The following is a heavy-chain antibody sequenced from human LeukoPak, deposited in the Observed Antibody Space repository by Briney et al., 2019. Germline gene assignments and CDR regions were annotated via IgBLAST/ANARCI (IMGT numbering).Heavy chain of an antibody. CDR3: AKDYRESGDIVVVPAAIGY. CDR1: GFTFSSYG. CDR2: IRYDGSNK. D-gene: IGHD2-2*02. V-gene: IGHV3-30*02. J-gene: IGHJ4*02. Sequence: QAGGSLRLSCAASGFTFSSYGMHWVRQAPGKGLEWVAFIRYDGSNKYYADSVKGRFTISRDNSKNTLYLQMNSLRAEDTAVYYCAKDYRESGDIVVVPAAIGYWGQGTLVTVSS.